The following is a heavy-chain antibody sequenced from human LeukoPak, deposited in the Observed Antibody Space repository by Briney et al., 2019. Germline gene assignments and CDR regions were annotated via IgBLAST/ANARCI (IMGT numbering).Heavy chain of an antibody. CDR3: RGNFYSYYYMDV. Sequence: PSETLSLTCAVYGGSFSGYYWSWIRQPPGKGLEWIGEINHSESTSYNPSLKSRLTISVDTSKNQFSLKLSSVTAADTAVYYCRGNFYSYYYMDVWGKGTTVTVSS. CDR1: GGSFSGYY. V-gene: IGHV4-34*01. CDR2: INHSEST. D-gene: IGHD1-7*01. J-gene: IGHJ6*03.